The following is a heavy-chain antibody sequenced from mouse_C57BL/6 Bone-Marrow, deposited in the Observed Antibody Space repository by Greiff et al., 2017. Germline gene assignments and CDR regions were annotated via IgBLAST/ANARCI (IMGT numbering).Heavy chain of an antibody. CDR2: ISNLAYSI. J-gene: IGHJ1*03. D-gene: IGHD2-4*01. CDR1: GFTFSDYG. V-gene: IGHV5-15*01. CDR3: ARHNYDYDVGYFDV. Sequence: EVQRVESGGGLVQPGGSLKLSCAASGFTFSDYGMEWVRQAPRKGPEWVAFISNLAYSIYYADTVTGRVTISRDNAKKTLYLEMSSLRSEETAMYYCARHNYDYDVGYFDVWGTGTTVTVSS.